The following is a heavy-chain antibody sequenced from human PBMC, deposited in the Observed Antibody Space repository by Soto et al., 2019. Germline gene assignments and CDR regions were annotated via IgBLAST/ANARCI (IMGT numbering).Heavy chain of an antibody. D-gene: IGHD5-12*01. CDR1: GYTLTELS. Sequence: ASVKVSCKVSGYTLTELSMHWVRQAPGKGLEWMGGFDPEDGETIYAQKFQGRVTMTEDTSTDTAYMELSSLRSEDTAVYYCATYPPGGRGYDWGALYYYYGMNVWGQGTTVTVSS. V-gene: IGHV1-24*01. CDR2: FDPEDGET. J-gene: IGHJ6*02. CDR3: ATYPPGGRGYDWGALYYYYGMNV.